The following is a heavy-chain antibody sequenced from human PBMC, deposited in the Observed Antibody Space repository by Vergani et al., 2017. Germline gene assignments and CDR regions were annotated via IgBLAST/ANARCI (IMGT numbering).Heavy chain of an antibody. CDR3: ASRYITIFGVVIIRGYYYYGMDV. CDR1: GGTFSSYA. Sequence: QVQLVQSGAEVKKPGSSVKVSCKASGGTFSSYAISWVRQAPGQGLEWIGGIIPIFGTADYAQKFQGRVTITADESTSTADMELSSLRSEDTAVYYWASRYITIFGVVIIRGYYYYGMDVWGQGTTVTVSS. J-gene: IGHJ6*02. CDR2: IIPIFGTA. D-gene: IGHD3-3*01. V-gene: IGHV1-69*01.